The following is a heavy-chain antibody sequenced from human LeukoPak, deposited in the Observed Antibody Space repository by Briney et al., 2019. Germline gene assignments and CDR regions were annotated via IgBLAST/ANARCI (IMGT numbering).Heavy chain of an antibody. CDR2: LVVVAVA. J-gene: IGHJ6*03. D-gene: IGHD3-16*01. CDR1: GFTFSSYA. Sequence: PGGSLRLSCAASGFTFSSYAMSWSARLQGRGWSGSQLLVVVAVAHTVKGRFTISRDNSKNTLYLQMNSLRAEDTAVYYCAKSWGGWNYYYYYMDVWGKGTTVTISS. V-gene: IGHV3-23*01. CDR3: AKSWGGWNYYYYYMDV.